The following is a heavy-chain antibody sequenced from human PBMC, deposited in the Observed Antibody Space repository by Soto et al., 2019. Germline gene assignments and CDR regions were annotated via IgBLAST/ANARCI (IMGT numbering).Heavy chain of an antibody. V-gene: IGHV1-18*01. CDR2: ISAYNGNT. Sequence: VTVSCTASGYTFTSYGISWVRQATGQGLEWMGWISAYNGNTNYAQKLQGRVTMTTDTSTSTAYMELRSLRSDDTAVYYCARSHDSSWYNYWGQGTLVTVSS. CDR3: ARSHDSSWYNY. J-gene: IGHJ4*02. CDR1: GYTFTSYG. D-gene: IGHD6-13*01.